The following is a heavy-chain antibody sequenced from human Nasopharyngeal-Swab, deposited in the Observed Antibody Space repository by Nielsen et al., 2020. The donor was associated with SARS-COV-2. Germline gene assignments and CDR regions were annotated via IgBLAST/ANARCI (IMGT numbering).Heavy chain of an antibody. D-gene: IGHD3-22*01. J-gene: IGHJ4*02. V-gene: IGHV1-8*01. CDR2: MNPNSGNS. CDR3: ARRGSGYKAFPFDY. Sequence: ASVKVSCKASGYTFTSYDINWVRQAPGQGLEWMGRMNPNSGNSGYTQKFQGRVTMTRNTSISTAYMELSSLRSEDTAVYYCARRGSGYKAFPFDYWGQGTLVTVSS. CDR1: GYTFTSYD.